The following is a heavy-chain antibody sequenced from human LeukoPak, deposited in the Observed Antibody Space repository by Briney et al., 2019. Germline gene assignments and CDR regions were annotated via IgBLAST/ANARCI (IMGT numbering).Heavy chain of an antibody. CDR1: GFTFSDYY. D-gene: IGHD3-10*01. CDR3: ARDFRWLFDP. Sequence: GGSLRLSCAASGFTFSDYYMSWIRQAPGKGLEWVSYISSSSSYTNYADSVKGRFTISRDNAKNSLYLQMNSLRAEDTAVYYCARDFRWLFDPWDQGTLVTVSS. V-gene: IGHV3-11*06. J-gene: IGHJ5*02. CDR2: ISSSSSYT.